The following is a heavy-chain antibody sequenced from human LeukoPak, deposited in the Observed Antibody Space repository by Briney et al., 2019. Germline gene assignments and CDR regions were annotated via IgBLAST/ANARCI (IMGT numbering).Heavy chain of an antibody. Sequence: SETLSLTCTVSGGSISSYYWSWIQQPPGKGLEWIGYIYYSGSTNYNPSLKSRVTISVDTSKNQFSLKLSSVTAADTAVYYCARHPNRQRITMVRGVPNNWFDPWGQGTLVTVSS. J-gene: IGHJ5*02. D-gene: IGHD3-10*01. CDR2: IYYSGST. CDR1: GGSISSYY. CDR3: ARHPNRQRITMVRGVPNNWFDP. V-gene: IGHV4-59*08.